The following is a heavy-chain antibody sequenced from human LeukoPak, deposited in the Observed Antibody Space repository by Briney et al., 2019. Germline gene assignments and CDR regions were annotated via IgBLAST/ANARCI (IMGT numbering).Heavy chain of an antibody. CDR3: ARGPEDIVVVPAAENWFDP. CDR2: ISSSGSTI. J-gene: IGHJ5*02. CDR1: GFTFSSYE. Sequence: GGSLRLSCAASGFTFSSYEMNWVRQAPGKGLEWVSYISSSGSTIYYADSVKGRFTISRDNAKNSLYLQMNSLRAEDTAVYYCARGPEDIVVVPAAENWFDPWGQGTLVTVSS. D-gene: IGHD2-2*01. V-gene: IGHV3-48*03.